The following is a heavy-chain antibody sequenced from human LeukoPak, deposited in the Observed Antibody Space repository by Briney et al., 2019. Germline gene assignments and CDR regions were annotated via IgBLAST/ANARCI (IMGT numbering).Heavy chain of an antibody. Sequence: GGSLRLSCAASGFTFSSYSMNWVRQAPGKGLEWVSSISSSSSYIYYADSVKGRFTISRDNAKNSLYLQMNSLRAEDTAVYYCASEDYYDSSGYYSGAFDIWGQGTMVTVSS. CDR2: ISSSSSYI. CDR1: GFTFSSYS. D-gene: IGHD3-22*01. CDR3: ASEDYYDSSGYYSGAFDI. V-gene: IGHV3-21*01. J-gene: IGHJ3*02.